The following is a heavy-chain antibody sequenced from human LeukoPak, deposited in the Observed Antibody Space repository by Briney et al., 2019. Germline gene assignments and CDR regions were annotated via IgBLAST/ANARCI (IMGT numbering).Heavy chain of an antibody. Sequence: PSETLSLTCAVYGGSFSGYYWSWIRQPPGKGLEWIGEINHSGSTNYNPSLKSRVTISVDTSKNQFSLKLSSVTAADTAVYYCARGEELLWFGERDYMDVWGKGTTVTVSS. CDR3: ARGEELLWFGERDYMDV. CDR1: GGSFSGYY. D-gene: IGHD3-10*01. J-gene: IGHJ6*03. V-gene: IGHV4-34*01. CDR2: INHSGST.